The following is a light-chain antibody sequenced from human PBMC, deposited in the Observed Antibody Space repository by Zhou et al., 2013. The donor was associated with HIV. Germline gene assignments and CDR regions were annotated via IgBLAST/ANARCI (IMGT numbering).Light chain of an antibody. CDR3: QQYNNWPRT. V-gene: IGKV3-15*01. CDR2: AAS. J-gene: IGKJ2*01. CDR1: QSVSTN. Sequence: EVVMTQSPATLSVSPGDRATLSCRASQSVSTNLAWYQQKPGQAPRLLIYAASTRATGIPARFSGSGSWTEFTLAISSMQSEDFAVYYCQQYNNWPRTFGQGPSWRSN.